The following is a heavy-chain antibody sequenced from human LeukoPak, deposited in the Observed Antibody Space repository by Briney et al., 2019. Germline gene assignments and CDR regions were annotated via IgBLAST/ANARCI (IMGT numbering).Heavy chain of an antibody. V-gene: IGHV3-30*03. J-gene: IGHJ5*02. CDR2: ISYDESDK. CDR3: ARDRAGTKAWVEFDP. CDR1: GFTFSNYG. D-gene: IGHD3-10*01. Sequence: GGSLRLSCAASGFTFSNYGMHWVRQAPGKGLEWVAVISYDESDKYYADSVKGRFTISRDNSKNTLYLQMNSLRPEDTAVYYCARDRAGTKAWVEFDPWGQGTLVTVSS.